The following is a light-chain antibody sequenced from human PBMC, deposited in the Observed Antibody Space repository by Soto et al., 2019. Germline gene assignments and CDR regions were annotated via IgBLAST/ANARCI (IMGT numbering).Light chain of an antibody. CDR2: WAS. J-gene: IGKJ4*01. V-gene: IGKV4-1*01. Sequence: DIVMTQSPDSLAVSLGERAAINCKSSQSVLSSSNHKNYLAWYQQKPGQPPTLLFYWASARESGVPDRFSGSGAGTDFTLTISSLQAEDVAVYYWQQYYTSPLTFGGGTKVEIK. CDR1: QSVLSSSNHKNY. CDR3: QQYYTSPLT.